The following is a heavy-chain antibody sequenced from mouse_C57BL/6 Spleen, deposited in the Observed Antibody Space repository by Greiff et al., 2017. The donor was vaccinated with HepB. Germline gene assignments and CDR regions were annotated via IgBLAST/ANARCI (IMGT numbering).Heavy chain of an antibody. J-gene: IGHJ4*01. Sequence: QVQLQQSGAELARPGASVKLSCKASGYTFTSYGISWVKQRTGQGLEWIGEIYPRSGNTYYNEKFKGKATLTADKSSSTAYMELRSLTSEDSAVYFCARSSKGREDYYAMDYWGQGTSVTVSS. CDR1: GYTFTSYG. V-gene: IGHV1-81*01. CDR3: ARSSKGREDYYAMDY. CDR2: IYPRSGNT.